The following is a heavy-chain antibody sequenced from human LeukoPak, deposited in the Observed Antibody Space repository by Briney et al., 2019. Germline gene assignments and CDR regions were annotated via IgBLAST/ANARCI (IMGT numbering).Heavy chain of an antibody. CDR2: INPNSGVT. J-gene: IGHJ4*02. CDR3: ARDPGANYFDF. Sequence: ASVKVSCKASGYIFTNYYMHWVRQAPGQGLEWMGWINPNSGVTNYAQNFQGRVTMAGDTSISTAYLDLERLRSDDTAIYYCARDPGANYFDFWGQGTLVTVSS. V-gene: IGHV1-2*02. CDR1: GYIFTNYY. D-gene: IGHD7-27*01.